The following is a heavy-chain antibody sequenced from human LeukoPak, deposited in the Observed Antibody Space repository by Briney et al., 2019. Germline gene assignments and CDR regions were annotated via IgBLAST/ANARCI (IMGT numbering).Heavy chain of an antibody. CDR1: GASITSGSYY. D-gene: IGHD3-22*01. CDR3: ARGYYYVDS. V-gene: IGHV4-39*02. J-gene: IGHJ4*02. Sequence: PSETLSLTCTVSGASITSGSYYWGWIRQPPGKGLEWIGSLYSTGSPYYKPSLKSRVSISRDTSKNHFSLRLTSVTAADTAVYYCARGYYYVDSWGQGTLVTASS. CDR2: LYSTGSP.